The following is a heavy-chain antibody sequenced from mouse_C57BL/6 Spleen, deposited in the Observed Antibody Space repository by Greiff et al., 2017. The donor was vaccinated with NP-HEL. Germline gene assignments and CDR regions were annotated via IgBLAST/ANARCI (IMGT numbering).Heavy chain of an antibody. CDR2: FVTLSGRI. CDR1: GYTLTPHP. D-gene: IGHD2-2*01. J-gene: IGHJ2*01. Sequence: QVQLKQSGAELVKPGASVKLSCKASGYTLTPHPPPLVPPLSFPFLYFISKFVTLSGRIKYNEKFKDKATLTADKSSSTVYMELSRLTSEDSAVYFCARHEGEVTSFDYWGQGTTLTVSS. CDR3: ARHEGEVTSFDY. V-gene: IGHV1-62-2*01.